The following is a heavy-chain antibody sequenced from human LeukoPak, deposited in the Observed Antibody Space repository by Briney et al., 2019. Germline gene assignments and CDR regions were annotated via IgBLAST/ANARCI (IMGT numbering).Heavy chain of an antibody. D-gene: IGHD3-10*01. Sequence: GGSLRLSCAASGFTFSSYSMNWVRQAPGKGLEWVSSISSSSSYIYYADSVKGRFTISRDNAKNSLYLQMNSLRAEDTAVYYCARGKTARGYLDYWGQGTLVTVSS. CDR1: GFTFSSYS. V-gene: IGHV3-21*04. CDR3: ARGKTARGYLDY. CDR2: ISSSSSYI. J-gene: IGHJ4*02.